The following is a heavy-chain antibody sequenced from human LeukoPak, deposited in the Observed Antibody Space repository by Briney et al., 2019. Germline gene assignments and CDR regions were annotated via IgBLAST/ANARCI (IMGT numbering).Heavy chain of an antibody. V-gene: IGHV3-73*01. J-gene: IGHJ4*02. Sequence: GSLRLSCAASGFTLSCSAMHWVRQASGKGLEWVGRIRSKANSYATAYAASVKGRFTISRDDSKNAAYLQMNSLKTEDTAVYYCTRLYYDSSGYQVGMDYWGQGTLVTVSS. D-gene: IGHD3-22*01. CDR1: GFTLSCSA. CDR2: IRSKANSYAT. CDR3: TRLYYDSSGYQVGMDY.